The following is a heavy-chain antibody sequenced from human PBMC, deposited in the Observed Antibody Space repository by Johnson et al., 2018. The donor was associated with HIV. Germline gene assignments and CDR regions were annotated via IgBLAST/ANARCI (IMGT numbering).Heavy chain of an antibody. CDR2: IRGSGGST. Sequence: VQLVESGGGLVQPGGSLRLSCAASGFTFSSYAMSWVRQAPGKGLEWVSTIRGSGGSTYYADSVKGRFTISRDNSKNTLYLQMNSLIAEDTAVYYCARERATLWFRASGAAFDIWGQGTMVTVSS. D-gene: IGHD3-10*01. J-gene: IGHJ3*02. CDR1: GFTFSSYA. CDR3: ARERATLWFRASGAAFDI. V-gene: IGHV3-23*04.